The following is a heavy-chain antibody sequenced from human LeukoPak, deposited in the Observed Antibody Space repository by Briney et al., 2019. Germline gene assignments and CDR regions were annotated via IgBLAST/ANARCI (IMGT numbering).Heavy chain of an antibody. CDR2: IIPIFGTA. Sequence: GASVKVSCKASGYTFTSYAINWVRQAPGQGLEWMGGIIPIFGTANYAQKFQGRVTITTDESTSIAYMELSSLRSEDTAVYYCARDHVAAADPGYYYYMDVWGKGTTVTVSS. CDR1: GYTFTSYA. CDR3: ARDHVAAADPGYYYYMDV. V-gene: IGHV1-69*05. J-gene: IGHJ6*03. D-gene: IGHD6-13*01.